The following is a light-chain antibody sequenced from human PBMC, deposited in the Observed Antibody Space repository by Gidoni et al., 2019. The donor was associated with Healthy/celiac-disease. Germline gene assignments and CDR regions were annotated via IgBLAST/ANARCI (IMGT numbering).Light chain of an antibody. Sequence: DIQMTQSPSSLSASVGDRVTITCRASQSISSYLNWYQQKPGKAPKLLIYAASSLQSGVPSRFSGSGSGTDFTLTISSLQPEDFATYYCQQSYSTPGTFGQXTRLDIK. CDR2: AAS. CDR3: QQSYSTPGT. J-gene: IGKJ5*01. V-gene: IGKV1-39*01. CDR1: QSISSY.